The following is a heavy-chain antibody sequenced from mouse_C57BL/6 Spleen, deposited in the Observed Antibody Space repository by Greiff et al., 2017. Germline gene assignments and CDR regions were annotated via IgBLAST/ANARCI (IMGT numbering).Heavy chain of an antibody. CDR1: GFSLTSYG. V-gene: IGHV2-2*01. J-gene: IGHJ1*03. Sequence: VQLKESGPGLVQPSQSLSITCTVSGFSLTSYGVHWVRQSPGKGLEWLGVIWSGGSTDYNAAFISRLSISKDNSKSQVFFKMNSLQADDTAIYYCAREGLRRYFDVWGTGTTVTVSS. D-gene: IGHD2-4*01. CDR2: IWSGGST. CDR3: AREGLRRYFDV.